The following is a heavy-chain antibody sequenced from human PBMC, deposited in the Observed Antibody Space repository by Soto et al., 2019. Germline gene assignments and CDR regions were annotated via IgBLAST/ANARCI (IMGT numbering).Heavy chain of an antibody. CDR3: VRDSRTGCSSINCYMH. D-gene: IGHD2-15*01. V-gene: IGHV4-4*02. CDR2: IWHTGRP. Sequence: QLQLRESGPGLVQPSGTLSLTCDVSGDSLTNNHWWSWVRQARGKGLEWIGEIWHTGRPNYNPSLKSRVAISIDKSKNQFSLKLSSVTAAYTAVYYCVRDSRTGCSSINCYMHWGQGTLVTVSS. CDR1: GDSLTNNHW. J-gene: IGHJ4*02.